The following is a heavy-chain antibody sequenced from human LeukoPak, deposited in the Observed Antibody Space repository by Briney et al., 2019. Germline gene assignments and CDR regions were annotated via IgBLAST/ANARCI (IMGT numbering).Heavy chain of an antibody. CDR1: GGSISSYY. Sequence: SETLSLTCTVSGGSISSYYWSWIRQPAGKGLEWIGRIYTSGSINYNPSLKSRATISVDTSKNQFSLKLTSVTAADTAVYYCARHVHGSGNYYMDVWGKGTTVTVSS. D-gene: IGHD3-10*01. J-gene: IGHJ6*03. CDR2: IYTSGSI. V-gene: IGHV4-4*07. CDR3: ARHVHGSGNYYMDV.